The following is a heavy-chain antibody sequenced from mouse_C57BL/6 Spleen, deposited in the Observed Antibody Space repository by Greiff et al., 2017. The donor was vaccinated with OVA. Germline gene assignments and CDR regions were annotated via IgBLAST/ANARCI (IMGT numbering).Heavy chain of an antibody. V-gene: IGHV1-81*01. D-gene: IGHD2-5*01. J-gene: IGHJ4*01. CDR1: GYTFTSYG. CDR3: ARYDYSNSYAMDY. CDR2: IYPRSGNT. Sequence: VQLQQSGAELARHGASVKLSCKASGYTFTSYGISWVKQRTGQGLEWIGEIYPRSGNTYYNEKFKGKATLTADKSSSTAYMELRSLTSEDSAVYFCARYDYSNSYAMDYWGQGTSVTVSS.